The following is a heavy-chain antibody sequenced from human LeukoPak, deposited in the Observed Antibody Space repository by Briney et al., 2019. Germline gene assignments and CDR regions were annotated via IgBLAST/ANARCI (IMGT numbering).Heavy chain of an antibody. J-gene: IGHJ4*02. Sequence: PGGSLRLPCAASGFTFSSYAMHWVRQAPGKGLEWVAVISYDGSNKYYADPVKGRFTISRDNSKNTLYLQMNSLRAEDTAVYYCASDSYCGGDCYSANDYWGQGTLVTVSS. CDR3: ASDSYCGGDCYSANDY. CDR1: GFTFSSYA. V-gene: IGHV3-30-3*01. CDR2: ISYDGSNK. D-gene: IGHD2-21*02.